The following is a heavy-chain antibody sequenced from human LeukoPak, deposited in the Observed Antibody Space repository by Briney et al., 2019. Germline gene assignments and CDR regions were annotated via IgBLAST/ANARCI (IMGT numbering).Heavy chain of an antibody. V-gene: IGHV3-30*18. J-gene: IGHJ4*02. CDR3: AKDRLRWPPPYYFDY. CDR1: GFTLSNYA. D-gene: IGHD4-23*01. CDR2: ISYDGSNK. Sequence: GGSLRLSCAASGFTLSNYAMHWVCQAPGKGLEWVVVISYDGSNKNSAHSVKGRFTISSDNSKNTLYLQMNSLRAEATAVYYCAKDRLRWPPPYYFDYWGQGTLVTVSS.